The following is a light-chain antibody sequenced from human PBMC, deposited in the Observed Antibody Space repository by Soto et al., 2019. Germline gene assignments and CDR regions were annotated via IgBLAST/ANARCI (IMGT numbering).Light chain of an antibody. CDR2: GAS. V-gene: IGKV3-20*01. CDR1: QTVSSSF. CDR3: QQYGSSPPT. J-gene: IGKJ5*01. Sequence: EIVLAQSPGTLSLSPGERATLSCRASQTVSSSFLAWYQQKPGQAPRLLIYGASSRATGIPARFSGSGSGTDFILTISRLEPEDFAVYYCQQYGSSPPTFGQGTRLEIK.